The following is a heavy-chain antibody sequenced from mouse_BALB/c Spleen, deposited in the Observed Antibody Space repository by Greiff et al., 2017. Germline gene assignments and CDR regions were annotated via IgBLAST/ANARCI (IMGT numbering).Heavy chain of an antibody. CDR1: GYTFTSYW. V-gene: IGHV1S81*02. CDR2: INPSNGRT. J-gene: IGHJ3*01. CDR3: ARRISTWFAY. Sequence: VQLQQPGAELVKPGASVKLSCKASGYTFTSYWMHWVKQRPGQGLEWIGEINPSNGRTNYNEKFKSKATLTVDKSSSTAYMQLSSLTSEDSAVYYCARRISTWFAYWGQGTLVTVSA.